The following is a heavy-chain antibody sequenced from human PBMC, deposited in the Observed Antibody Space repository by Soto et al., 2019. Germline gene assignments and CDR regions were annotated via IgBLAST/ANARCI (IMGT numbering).Heavy chain of an antibody. CDR2: IYYSGST. D-gene: IGHD1-26*01. J-gene: IGHJ3*02. V-gene: IGHV4-30-4*01. CDR1: GGSISSGAYH. Sequence: SETLSLTCTVSGGSISSGAYHGSWILQPPGKGLEWIGYIYYSGSTYYNPSLKSRVTISVDTSKNQFSLKLSSVTAADTAVYYCAPSKRIVGATVAFDIWGQGTMVTVSS. CDR3: APSKRIVGATVAFDI.